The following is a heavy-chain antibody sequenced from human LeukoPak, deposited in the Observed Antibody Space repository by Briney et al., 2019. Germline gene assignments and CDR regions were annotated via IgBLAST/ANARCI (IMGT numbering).Heavy chain of an antibody. CDR3: AREGQQWLAYYYYYYMDV. D-gene: IGHD6-19*01. CDR2: IYNSGST. Sequence: NPSETLSLTCTVSGGSISSSSYYWGWIRQPPGKGLEWIGRIYNSGSTNYNPSLKSRVTMSVDTSKNQFSLKLSSVTAADTAVYYCAREGQQWLAYYYYYYMDVWGKGTTVTISS. CDR1: GGSISSSSYY. V-gene: IGHV4-39*07. J-gene: IGHJ6*03.